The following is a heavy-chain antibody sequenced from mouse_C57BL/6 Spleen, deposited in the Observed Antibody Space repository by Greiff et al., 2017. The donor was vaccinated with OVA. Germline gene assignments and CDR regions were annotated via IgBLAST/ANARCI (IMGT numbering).Heavy chain of an antibody. D-gene: IGHD1-1*01. CDR3: ARNGVYYCSSGVYYAMDY. J-gene: IGHJ4*01. CDR2: IWSGGST. V-gene: IGHV2-2*01. Sequence: QVQLQQSGPGLVQPSQSLSITCTVSGFSLTSYGVHWVRQSPGKGLEWLGVIWSGGSTDYNAAFISRLSISKDNSKSQDFFKMSILQADDTAIYYCARNGVYYCSSGVYYAMDYWGQGTSVTVSS. CDR1: GFSLTSYG.